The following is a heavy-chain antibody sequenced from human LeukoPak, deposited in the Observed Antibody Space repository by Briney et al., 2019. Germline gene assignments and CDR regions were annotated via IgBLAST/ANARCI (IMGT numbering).Heavy chain of an antibody. CDR1: GFTFSSYG. CDR2: IRYDGSNK. V-gene: IGHV3-30*02. Sequence: HGGSLRLSCAASGFTFSSYGMHWVRQAPGKGLEWVAFIRYDGSNKYYADSVKGRFTISRDNSKNTLYLQMNSLRAEDTAVYYCAKYRVPGSYYMDVWGKGTTVTVSS. J-gene: IGHJ6*03. CDR3: AKYRVPGSYYMDV. D-gene: IGHD1-26*01.